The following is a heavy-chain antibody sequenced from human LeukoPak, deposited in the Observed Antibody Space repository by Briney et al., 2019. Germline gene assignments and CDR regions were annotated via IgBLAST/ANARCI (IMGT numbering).Heavy chain of an antibody. V-gene: IGHV4-34*01. CDR2: INHSGST. CDR1: GGSFSSYY. Sequence: ASETLSLTCAVYGGSFSSYYWSWIRQPPGKGLEWIGEINHSGSTNYNPSLKSRVTISVDTSKNQVSLKLTSVTVADTAVYYCARQLITMVRGVYNWFDPWGQGTLVTVSS. D-gene: IGHD3-10*01. CDR3: ARQLITMVRGVYNWFDP. J-gene: IGHJ5*02.